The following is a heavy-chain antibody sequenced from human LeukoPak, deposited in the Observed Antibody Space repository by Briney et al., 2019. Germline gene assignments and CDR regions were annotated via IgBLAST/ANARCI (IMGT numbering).Heavy chain of an antibody. J-gene: IGHJ6*03. CDR1: GFTFDDYA. CDR2: IKQDGSEK. CDR3: ARVQAYYDFWSGYYYYYYYMDV. V-gene: IGHV3-7*01. D-gene: IGHD3-3*01. Sequence: GGSLRLSCEASGFTFDDYAMHWVRQAPGKGLEWVANIKQDGSEKYYVDSVKGRFTISRDNAKNSLYLQMNSLRAEDTAVYYCARVQAYYDFWSGYYYYYYYMDVWGKGTTVTVSS.